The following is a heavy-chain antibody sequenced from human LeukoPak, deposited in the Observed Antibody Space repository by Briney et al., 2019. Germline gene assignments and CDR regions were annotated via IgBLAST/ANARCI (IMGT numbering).Heavy chain of an antibody. CDR1: GDSISSSNYY. D-gene: IGHD4-23*01. CDR3: ARVQAYGGKGYFDY. CDR2: IYYSGSS. V-gene: IGHV4-39*07. J-gene: IGHJ4*02. Sequence: SETLSLTCTVSGDSISSSNYYWGWIRQPPGKGLEWIGSIYYSGSSFFNPSLESRVTMSVDTSKNQFSLKLSSVTAADTAVHYCARVQAYGGKGYFDYWGQGTLVTVSS.